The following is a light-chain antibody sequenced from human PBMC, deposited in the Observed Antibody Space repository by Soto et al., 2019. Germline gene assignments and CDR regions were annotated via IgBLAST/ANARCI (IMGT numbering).Light chain of an antibody. V-gene: IGKV1-5*03. CDR2: KTS. Sequence: DIQMTQSPSTLSASVGDRVTITCRASQSMSSWLAWYQQSPGKAPKLLIYKTSTLESGVPSSFSGSGSGTEFTLTISSLQPDDFATYFCQQYDTYPWTFGLGTKVEIK. CDR3: QQYDTYPWT. CDR1: QSMSSW. J-gene: IGKJ1*01.